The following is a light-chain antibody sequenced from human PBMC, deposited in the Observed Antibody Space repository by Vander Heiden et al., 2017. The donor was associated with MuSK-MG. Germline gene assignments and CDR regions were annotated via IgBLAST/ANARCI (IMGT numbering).Light chain of an antibody. CDR2: SNN. CDR1: SSNVGSTT. V-gene: IGLV1-44*01. CDR3: AARDDRLNGWV. Sequence: QSVLTQPPSESRTPGQGVTICCSGSSSNVGSTTVSWYQQLPGTAPKLRIVSNNQLPSGVADRFSCYTAGTYASPKTSVLQSEEEADDYWAARDDRLNGWVFGGGTKLTVL. J-gene: IGLJ2*01.